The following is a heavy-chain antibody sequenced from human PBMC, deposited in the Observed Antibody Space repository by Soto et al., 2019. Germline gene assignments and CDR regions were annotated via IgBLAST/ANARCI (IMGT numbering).Heavy chain of an antibody. J-gene: IGHJ6*02. V-gene: IGHV1-18*01. CDR3: ARDDRPWAGAEAVVTATRVYPGMHV. CDR1: GYIFNNYG. CDR2: ISISNGKT. D-gene: IGHD2-21*02. Sequence: QVQLVQSGPEVKKPGASVKVSCKASGYIFNNYGLSWVRQAPGDGLEWMGWISISNGKTNYAQKFQGRVTMTTDTSTSTAYMDLRSLRSDDTAVYYCARDDRPWAGAEAVVTATRVYPGMHVWGQGTTVTVSS.